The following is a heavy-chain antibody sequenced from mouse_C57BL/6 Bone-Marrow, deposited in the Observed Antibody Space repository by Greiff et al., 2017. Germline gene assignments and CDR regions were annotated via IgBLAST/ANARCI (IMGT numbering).Heavy chain of an antibody. CDR1: GFTFSDYY. Sequence: EVNVVESEGGLVQPGSSMKLSCTASGFTFSDYYMAWVRQVPEKGLEWVANINYDGSSTYYLDSLKSRFIISRDNAKNILYLQISSLKSEDTATYCCARDITLYGSSYWYFDVWGTGTTVTVSS. D-gene: IGHD1-1*01. CDR3: ARDITLYGSSYWYFDV. CDR2: INYDGSST. V-gene: IGHV5-16*01. J-gene: IGHJ1*03.